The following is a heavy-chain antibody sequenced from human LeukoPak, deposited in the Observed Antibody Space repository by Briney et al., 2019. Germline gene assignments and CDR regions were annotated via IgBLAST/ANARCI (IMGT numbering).Heavy chain of an antibody. CDR2: IDPTDSYT. CDR1: GYIFTSYW. V-gene: IGHV5-10-1*01. CDR3: ARHPEDWFDP. Sequence: GESLKISCKGSGYIFTSYWISWVRQMPGKGLEWMGRIDPTDSYTNYSPSFQGHVTISADKSISTAYLHWRSLEASDTAMYYCARHPEDWFDPWGQGTLVTVSS. J-gene: IGHJ5*02.